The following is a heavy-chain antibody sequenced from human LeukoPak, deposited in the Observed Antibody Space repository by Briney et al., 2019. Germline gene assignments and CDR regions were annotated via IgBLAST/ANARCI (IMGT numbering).Heavy chain of an antibody. Sequence: PSETLSLTCTVSGVSINNPNYCWSWVRQPPGKGLEWIGYIYYSGSTYYNPSLKSRVTISVDTSKNQFSLKLSSVTAADTAVYYCAREKGEAVAGTFDYWGQGTLVTVSS. D-gene: IGHD6-19*01. CDR2: IYYSGST. CDR1: GVSINNPNYC. V-gene: IGHV4-30-4*08. J-gene: IGHJ4*02. CDR3: AREKGEAVAGTFDY.